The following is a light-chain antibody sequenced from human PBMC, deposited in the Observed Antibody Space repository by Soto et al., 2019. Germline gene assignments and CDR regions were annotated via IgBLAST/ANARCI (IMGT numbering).Light chain of an antibody. V-gene: IGKV3-15*01. Sequence: EIVMTQSPDTLYVSPGEGATLSCRASQSVRTKLAWYQQKAGQAPRLLIYGASTRATGIPDRFSGSGSGTEFTLTISSLQSEDFAVYYCQHYNNWPLTFGGGTKVDIK. CDR3: QHYNNWPLT. CDR2: GAS. J-gene: IGKJ4*01. CDR1: QSVRTK.